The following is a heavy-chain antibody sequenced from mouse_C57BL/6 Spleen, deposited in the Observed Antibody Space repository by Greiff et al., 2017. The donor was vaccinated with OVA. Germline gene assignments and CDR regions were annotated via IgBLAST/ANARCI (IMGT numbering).Heavy chain of an antibody. Sequence: QVQLQQPGAELVRPGTSVKLSCKASGYTFTSYWMHWVKQRPGQGLEWIGVIDPSDSYTNYNQKFKGKATLTVDTSSSTAYMQLSSLTSEDSAVYYCARYGSSYGYYAMDDWGQGTSVTVSS. V-gene: IGHV1-59*01. J-gene: IGHJ4*01. CDR2: IDPSDSYT. CDR1: GYTFTSYW. CDR3: ARYGSSYGYYAMDD. D-gene: IGHD1-1*01.